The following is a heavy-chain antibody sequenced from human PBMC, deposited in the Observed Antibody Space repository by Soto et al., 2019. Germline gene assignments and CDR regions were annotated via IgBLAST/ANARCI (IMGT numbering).Heavy chain of an antibody. CDR1: VYSFTSYS. V-gene: IGHV5-10-1*01. D-gene: IGHD6-13*01. CDR2: IDPSDSYT. J-gene: IGHJ6*02. Sequence: PGESLKSSCKGSVYSFTSYSISCLRQMSGKGLEWMGTIDPSDSYTNYSPSFQGHVTISADKSISTAYLQWSSLKASDTAMYYCARRRGGYVRVPPMDVWGHGTTVTVSS. CDR3: ARRRGGYVRVPPMDV.